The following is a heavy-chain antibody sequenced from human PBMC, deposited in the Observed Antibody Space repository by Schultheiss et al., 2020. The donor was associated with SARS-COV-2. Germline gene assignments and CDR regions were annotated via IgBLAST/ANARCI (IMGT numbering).Heavy chain of an antibody. D-gene: IGHD2-2*01. CDR3: ARVRERYCSSTSCYSYYYYYYMDV. CDR1: GFTVSSNY. V-gene: IGHV3-53*04. J-gene: IGHJ6*03. CDR2: IYSGGST. Sequence: GGSLRLSCAASGFTVSSNYMSWVRQAPGKGLEWVSVIYSGGSTYYADSVKGRFTISRHNSKNTLYLQMNSLRAEDTAVYYCARVRERYCSSTSCYSYYYYYYMDVWGKGTTVTVSS.